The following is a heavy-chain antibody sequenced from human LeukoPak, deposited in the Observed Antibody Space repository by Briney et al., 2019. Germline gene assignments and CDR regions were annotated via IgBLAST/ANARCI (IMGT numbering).Heavy chain of an antibody. CDR3: ARRPGYQLLSDAFDI. J-gene: IGHJ3*02. Sequence: PGGSLRLSCAASGFTFSGHNMNWVRQAPGKGLEWISFVSISSGTIYYADSVKGRFRISRDNAKNSLYLQMNSLRAEDTALYHCARRPGYQLLSDAFDIWGQGTMVTVSS. CDR1: GFTFSGHN. D-gene: IGHD2-2*01. V-gene: IGHV3-48*04. CDR2: VSISSGTI.